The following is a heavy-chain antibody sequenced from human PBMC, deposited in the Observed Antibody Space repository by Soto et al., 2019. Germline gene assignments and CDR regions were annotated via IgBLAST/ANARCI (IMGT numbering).Heavy chain of an antibody. Sequence: QVQLVQSGAEVKKPGSSVKVSCKASGGTFSSYTISWVRQAPGQGLEWMGRIIPILGIANYAQKFQGRVTITADKSTSTAYMELSSLRSEDTAVYYCAGLAYCGGDCYEADYWGQGTLVTVSS. D-gene: IGHD2-21*02. V-gene: IGHV1-69*02. CDR1: GGTFSSYT. CDR3: AGLAYCGGDCYEADY. J-gene: IGHJ4*02. CDR2: IIPILGIA.